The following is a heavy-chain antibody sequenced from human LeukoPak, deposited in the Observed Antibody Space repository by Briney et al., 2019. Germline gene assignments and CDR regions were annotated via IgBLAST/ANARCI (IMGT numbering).Heavy chain of an antibody. CDR2: ISASGTTT. Sequence: GSLRLSCAASGFIFSDYAMNWVRQAPGKGLEWVSAISASGTTTYYADSVKGRFTISRDNSKNTLYLQMNSLRGEDTAVYHCAKVPPTHYDFSGGDYWGQGILVTVSS. D-gene: IGHD3-3*01. CDR1: GFIFSDYA. V-gene: IGHV3-23*01. CDR3: AKVPPTHYDFSGGDY. J-gene: IGHJ4*02.